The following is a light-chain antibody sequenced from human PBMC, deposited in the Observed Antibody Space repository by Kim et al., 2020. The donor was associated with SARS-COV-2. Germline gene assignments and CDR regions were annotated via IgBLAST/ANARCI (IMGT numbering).Light chain of an antibody. J-gene: IGKJ4*01. Sequence: PGERATLSCRASQSISDSLAWYQQKPGQAPRLLIFDASNRATGIPARFSGSGSGTDFTLTISSLEPEDFALYYCQQRSNWPLTFVGGTKVDIK. CDR1: QSISDS. CDR3: QQRSNWPLT. V-gene: IGKV3-11*01. CDR2: DAS.